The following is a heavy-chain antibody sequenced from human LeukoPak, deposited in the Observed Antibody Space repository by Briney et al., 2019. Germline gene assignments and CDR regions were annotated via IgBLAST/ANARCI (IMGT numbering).Heavy chain of an antibody. J-gene: IGHJ4*02. D-gene: IGHD2-2*02. Sequence: PGGSLRLSCAASGFTFSSYEMNWVRQAPGKGLEWVSYISSSGSTIYYADSVKGRFTISRDNAKNSLYLQMNSLRVEDTAMYYCANEGITTIPPRPDYWGQGTLVTVSS. CDR3: ANEGITTIPPRPDY. CDR2: ISSSGSTI. V-gene: IGHV3-48*03. CDR1: GFTFSSYE.